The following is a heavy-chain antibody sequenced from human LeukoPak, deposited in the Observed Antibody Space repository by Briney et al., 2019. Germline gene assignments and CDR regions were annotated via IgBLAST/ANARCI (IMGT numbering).Heavy chain of an antibody. CDR3: ARANWAGIEAPATDY. Sequence: GGSLRLSCAASGFTFSGYVMHWVRQAPGKGLEWVAVISYDGSNKYYADSVKGRFTISRDNSKNTLFLQMNSLRTEDTAVYFCARANWAGIEAPATDYWGQGTLVTVSS. CDR1: GFTFSGYV. J-gene: IGHJ4*02. V-gene: IGHV3-30-3*01. CDR2: ISYDGSNK. D-gene: IGHD2-15*01.